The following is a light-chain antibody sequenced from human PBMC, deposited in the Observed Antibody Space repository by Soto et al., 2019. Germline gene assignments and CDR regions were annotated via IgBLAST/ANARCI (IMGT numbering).Light chain of an antibody. CDR3: QQYDNSPPRYT. CDR2: GAS. V-gene: IGKV3-20*01. Sequence: EIVLTQSPGTLSLSPGERATLSCRASQSVSSSYLAWYQQKPGQPPRLLIYGASNRATGIPDRFSGSGSGTDFSLSISRLEPEDFAVYFCQQYDNSPPRYTFGPGTKLEI. CDR1: QSVSSSY. J-gene: IGKJ2*01.